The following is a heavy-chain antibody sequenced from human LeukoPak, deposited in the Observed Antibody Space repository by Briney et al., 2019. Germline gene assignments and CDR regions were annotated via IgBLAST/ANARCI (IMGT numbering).Heavy chain of an antibody. D-gene: IGHD3-9*01. V-gene: IGHV4-34*01. CDR2: IEHSGST. J-gene: IGHJ5*02. Sequence: SETLTLTCAVYGVSFSDYYWNWLPQPPGKGLEWIGEIEHSGSTKYNTSLKSRVTISVDTSKHQFSLKLSSVPAADTAVYYCAREGMRYFDWPHHPNWFDPWGQGTLVTVSS. CDR3: AREGMRYFDWPHHPNWFDP. CDR1: GVSFSDYY.